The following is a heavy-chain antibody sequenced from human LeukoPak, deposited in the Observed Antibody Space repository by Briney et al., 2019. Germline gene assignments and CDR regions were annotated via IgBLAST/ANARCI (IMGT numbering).Heavy chain of an antibody. D-gene: IGHD3-10*01. CDR2: MNPNSGNT. CDR1: GYTFTSYD. CDR3: ARAMIHGVYYYYGMDV. V-gene: IGHV1-8*01. J-gene: IGHJ6*02. Sequence: ASVKVSCKASGYTFTSYDINWVRQATGQGLEWMGWMNPNSGNTGYAQKFQGRVTMTRNTSISTAYMELSSLRSEDTAVYYCARAMIHGVYYYYGMDVWGQGTTVTVSS.